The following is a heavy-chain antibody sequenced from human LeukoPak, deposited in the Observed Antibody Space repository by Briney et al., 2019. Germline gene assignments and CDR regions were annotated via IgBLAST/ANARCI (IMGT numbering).Heavy chain of an antibody. CDR1: GGSISSYY. V-gene: IGHV4-59*12. J-gene: IGHJ4*02. Sequence: PSETLSLTCTVSGGSISSYYWSWIRQSPGKGLEWIGHMYYSGSTYYNPSLKSRVTISVDRSKNQFSLKLSSVTAADTAVYYCASTTPSGYDPFDYWGQGTLVTVSS. D-gene: IGHD5-12*01. CDR3: ASTTPSGYDPFDY. CDR2: MYYSGST.